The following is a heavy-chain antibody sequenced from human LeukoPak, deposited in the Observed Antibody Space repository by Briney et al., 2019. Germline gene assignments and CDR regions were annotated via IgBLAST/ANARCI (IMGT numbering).Heavy chain of an antibody. CDR1: GGSISSGGYY. CDR2: IYYSGST. D-gene: IGHD6-19*01. CDR3: AREGVPSSSGWYNDY. V-gene: IGHV4-31*03. J-gene: IGHJ4*02. Sequence: SETLSLTCTVSGGSISSGGYYWRRIRQHPGKGLEWIGYIYYSGSTYYNPSLKSRVTISVDTSKNQFSLKLSSVTAAVTAVYYCAREGVPSSSGWYNDYWGQGTLVTVSS.